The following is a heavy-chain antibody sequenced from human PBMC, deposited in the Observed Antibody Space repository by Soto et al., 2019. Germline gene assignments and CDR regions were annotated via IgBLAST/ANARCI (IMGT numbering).Heavy chain of an antibody. V-gene: IGHV4-31*03. CDR1: GGSINSGGYF. CDR3: ESLPKTSPGWFDT. J-gene: IGHJ5*02. Sequence: PSETLSLTCTVSGGSINSGGYFWSWIRQHPGKGLECIGYIYHSGITYYNPSLKSRVTISVDTSKNEFSLQLRSVTAADTAVYFCESLPKTSPGWFDTWGQGTLVTVSS. CDR2: IYHSGIT.